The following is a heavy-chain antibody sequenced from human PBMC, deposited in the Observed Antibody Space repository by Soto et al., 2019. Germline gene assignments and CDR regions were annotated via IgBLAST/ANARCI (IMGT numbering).Heavy chain of an antibody. D-gene: IGHD5-12*01. V-gene: IGHV1-18*01. Sequence: QVQLVQSGAEVKKPGASVRVSCKASGYTFTSYHIAWVRQAPGQGLEWMGSVSGYDGDTNYAQSFQGRVTMTTDPSTTTPYMQLRSLRSDDTAMYFCATAGIGATIPVRGTSFDYWGQGTLVTVSS. CDR1: GYTFTSYH. CDR3: ATAGIGATIPVRGTSFDY. J-gene: IGHJ4*02. CDR2: VSGYDGDT.